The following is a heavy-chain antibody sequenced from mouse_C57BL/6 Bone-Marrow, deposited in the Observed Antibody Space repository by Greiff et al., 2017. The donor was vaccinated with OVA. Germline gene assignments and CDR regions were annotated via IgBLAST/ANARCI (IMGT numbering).Heavy chain of an antibody. J-gene: IGHJ3*01. CDR3: ASRSNYGAY. CDR1: GYTFTSYG. Sequence: VKLQESGAELARPGASVTLSCKASGYTFTSYGISWVKQRTGQGLEWIGEIYPRSGNTYYNEKFKGKATLTADKSSSTAYMELRSLTSEDSAVYFCASRSNYGAYWGQGTLVTVSA. D-gene: IGHD2-5*01. V-gene: IGHV1-81*01. CDR2: IYPRSGNT.